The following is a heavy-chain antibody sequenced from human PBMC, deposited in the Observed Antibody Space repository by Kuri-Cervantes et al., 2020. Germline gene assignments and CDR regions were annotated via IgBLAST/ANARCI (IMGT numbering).Heavy chain of an antibody. D-gene: IGHD3/OR15-3a*01. CDR2: IKTDGSST. V-gene: IGHV3-74*01. Sequence: GGSLRLSCAVSGFTFSSYWMYWVRQPPGKGLVWVSRIKTDGSSTSYADSVKGRFAISRDNSKNKLYLEMNTLRVEDTAVYYCTRNDGTFWTGFAFDIWGQGTMVTVSS. J-gene: IGHJ3*02. CDR3: TRNDGTFWTGFAFDI. CDR1: GFTFSSYW.